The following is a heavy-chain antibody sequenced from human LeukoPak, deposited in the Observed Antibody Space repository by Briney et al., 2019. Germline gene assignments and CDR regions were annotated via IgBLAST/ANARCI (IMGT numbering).Heavy chain of an antibody. V-gene: IGHV4-34*01. D-gene: IGHD2-8*01. CDR2: INHSGST. Sequence: PSETLSLTCAVYGGSFSGYYWSWIRQPPGKGLEWIGEINHSGSTNYNPSLKSRVTISVDTSKNQFSLKLSSVTAADTAVYYCASTRYCTNGVCYTSRYYFDYWGQGTLVPVSS. CDR1: GGSFSGYY. J-gene: IGHJ4*02. CDR3: ASTRYCTNGVCYTSRYYFDY.